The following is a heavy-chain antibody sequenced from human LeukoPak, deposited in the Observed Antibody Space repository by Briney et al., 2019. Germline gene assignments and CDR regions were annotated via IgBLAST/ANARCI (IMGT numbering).Heavy chain of an antibody. D-gene: IGHD4-17*01. Sequence: ASVKVSCKASGYTYTSYDINWVRQATGQGLEWMGWMNPNSGNTGYAQKFQGRVTMTRNTSISTAYMELSSLRSEDTAVSYCARVSNLRGATTVNTRGGYWFDPWGQGTLVTVSS. CDR2: MNPNSGNT. CDR1: GYTYTSYD. V-gene: IGHV1-8*01. CDR3: ARVSNLRGATTVNTRGGYWFDP. J-gene: IGHJ5*02.